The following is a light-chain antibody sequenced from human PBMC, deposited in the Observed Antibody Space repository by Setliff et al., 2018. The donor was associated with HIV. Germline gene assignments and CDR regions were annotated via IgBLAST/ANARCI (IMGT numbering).Light chain of an antibody. Sequence: QSALTQPHSVSGSPGQSVTISCTGTSSDVGGYNYVSWYQQHPGKAPKLMVYDVSKRPSGVPDRFSGSKSGNTASLTISGLQAEDEADYHCCSYAGNSYVFGTGTRSPS. CDR3: CSYAGNSYV. CDR2: DVS. V-gene: IGLV2-11*01. CDR1: SSDVGGYNY. J-gene: IGLJ1*01.